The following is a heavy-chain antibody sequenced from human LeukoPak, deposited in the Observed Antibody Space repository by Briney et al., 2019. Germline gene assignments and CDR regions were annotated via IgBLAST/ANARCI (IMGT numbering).Heavy chain of an antibody. CDR1: RFTFNTYW. Sequence: GGSLRLSCAASRFTFNTYWMHWVRQAPGKGLVWVSRIDSDGYSTAYADSVKGRFTISRDNAKNSLYLQMNSLGAEDTALYYCARGGYKYAWDYWGQGTLVTVSS. J-gene: IGHJ4*02. CDR2: IDSDGYST. V-gene: IGHV3-74*01. CDR3: ARGGYKYAWDY. D-gene: IGHD5-12*01.